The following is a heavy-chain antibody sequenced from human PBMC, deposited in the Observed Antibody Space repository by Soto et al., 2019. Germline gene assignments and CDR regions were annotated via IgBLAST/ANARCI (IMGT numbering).Heavy chain of an antibody. V-gene: IGHV3-30*18. J-gene: IGHJ4*02. CDR2: ITYDGSFQ. Sequence: QVQLVESGGGVVQPGGSLRLSCQASGFNFDNYGMHWLRQAPGTRLEWVAVITYDGSFQYYADSVKGRFTISRDNSKNTLSLHLNTLDLDDTAVYHCAKDRVGGTFDTPLAVWGQGTLVTVSS. CDR3: AKDRVGGTFDTPLAV. CDR1: GFNFDNYG. D-gene: IGHD1-7*01.